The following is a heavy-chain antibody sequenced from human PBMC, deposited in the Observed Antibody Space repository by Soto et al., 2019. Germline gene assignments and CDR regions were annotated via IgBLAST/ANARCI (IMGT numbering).Heavy chain of an antibody. J-gene: IGHJ6*03. Sequence: GGSLRLSCAASGFTFSSYWMHWVRQAPGKGLVWVSRINSDGSSTSYADSVKGRFTISRDNAKNTLYLQMNSLRAEDTAVYYCARAISGPLYYYYYMDVWGKGTTVTVSS. CDR1: GFTFSSYW. D-gene: IGHD2-15*01. CDR2: INSDGSST. V-gene: IGHV3-74*01. CDR3: ARAISGPLYYYYYMDV.